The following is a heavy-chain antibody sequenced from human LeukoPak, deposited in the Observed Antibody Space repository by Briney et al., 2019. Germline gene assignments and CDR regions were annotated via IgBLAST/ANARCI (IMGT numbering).Heavy chain of an antibody. CDR3: ARDLEGIAVAGPFDY. CDR2: ISSSSTYI. V-gene: IGHV3-21*01. CDR1: GFTFSSFS. J-gene: IGHJ4*02. Sequence: GGSLRLSCAASGFTFSSFSMNWVRQAPGKGLEWVSSISSSSTYIYYADSVKGRFTISRDNAKNSVHLQMNSLRVEDTAVYYCARDLEGIAVAGPFDYWGQGTLVTVSS. D-gene: IGHD6-19*01.